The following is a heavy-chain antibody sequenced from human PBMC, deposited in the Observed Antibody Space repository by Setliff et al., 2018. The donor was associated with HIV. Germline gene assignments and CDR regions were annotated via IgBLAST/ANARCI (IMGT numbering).Heavy chain of an antibody. D-gene: IGHD3-3*01. CDR3: ARADETTIFGVVYSVGYWFDP. J-gene: IGHJ5*02. Sequence: ASVKVSCKASGYTFTTFRINWVRQAPGQGLEWMGWITPFNGRTNYAQRFQGRVTMTTDTSTNTAYMELRSLISDDTAVYYCARADETTIFGVVYSVGYWFDPRGQGTLVTVS. CDR2: ITPFNGRT. V-gene: IGHV1-18*01. CDR1: GYTFTTFR.